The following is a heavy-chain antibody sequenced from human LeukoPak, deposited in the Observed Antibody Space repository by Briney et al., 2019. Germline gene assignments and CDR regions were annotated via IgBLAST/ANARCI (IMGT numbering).Heavy chain of an antibody. CDR1: GGSISGSSYY. CDR2: IYYSGST. D-gene: IGHD6-19*01. J-gene: IGHJ4*02. V-gene: IGHV4-39*01. Sequence: SETLSLTCTVSGGSISGSSYYWGWIRQPPGKGLEWIGSIYYSGSTYYNPSLKSRVTISVDTSKNQFSLKLSSVTAADTAVYYCARRNHKQWLVNGGGFDYWGQGTLVTVSS. CDR3: ARRNHKQWLVNGGGFDY.